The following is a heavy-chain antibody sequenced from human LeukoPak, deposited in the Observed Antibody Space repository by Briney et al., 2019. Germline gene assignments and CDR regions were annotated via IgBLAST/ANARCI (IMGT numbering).Heavy chain of an antibody. Sequence: SETLSLTCTVSGGSISSHYWSWIRQPPGKGLEWIGNIYYSGSTNYNPSLKSRVTISVDTSKNQFSLKLSSVTAADTAVYYCARGYYLSGWGQGTMVTVSS. CDR3: ARGYYLSG. V-gene: IGHV4-59*11. J-gene: IGHJ3*01. D-gene: IGHD2-21*01. CDR1: GGSISSHY. CDR2: IYYSGST.